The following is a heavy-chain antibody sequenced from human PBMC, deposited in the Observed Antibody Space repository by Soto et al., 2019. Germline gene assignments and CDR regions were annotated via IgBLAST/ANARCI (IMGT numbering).Heavy chain of an antibody. CDR2: VYYSGST. V-gene: IGHV4-59*01. CDR1: NGSISTYY. CDR3: VRDYLLTGFDT. Sequence: SSETLSLTCSVSNGSISTYYWTWVRQPPGKGLEWIVYVYYSGSTNYNPSLKSRVAMSVDTSKNQFSLELKSVTAADTATYYCVRDYLLTGFDTWGQGTLVTVSS. J-gene: IGHJ5*02. D-gene: IGHD3-9*01.